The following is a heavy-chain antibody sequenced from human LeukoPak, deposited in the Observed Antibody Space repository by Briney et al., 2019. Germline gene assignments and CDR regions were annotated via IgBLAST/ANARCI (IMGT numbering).Heavy chain of an antibody. V-gene: IGHV4-4*02. Sequence: AGTLSLTCAVSGGSINSNKWWSWVRQPPGKGLEWIGEINHSGSTNYNPSLKSRVTISVDTSKNQFSLKLSSVTAADTAVYYCARNGSGSQGVDYWGQGTLVTVSS. CDR2: INHSGST. D-gene: IGHD3-10*01. J-gene: IGHJ4*02. CDR3: ARNGSGSQGVDY. CDR1: GGSINSNKW.